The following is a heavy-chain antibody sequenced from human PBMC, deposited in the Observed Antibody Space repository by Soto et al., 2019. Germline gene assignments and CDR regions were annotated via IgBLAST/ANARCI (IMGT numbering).Heavy chain of an antibody. CDR2: ISYDGSNK. CDR1: GFTFSSYA. CDR3: AREYYYDSSGPLYY. J-gene: IGHJ4*02. V-gene: IGHV3-30-3*01. D-gene: IGHD3-22*01. Sequence: QVQLVESGGGVVQPGRSLRLSCAASGFTFSSYAMHWVRQAPGKGLEWVAVISYDGSNKYYADSVKGRFTISRDNAKNSLYLQMNSLRAEDTAVYYCAREYYYDSSGPLYYWGQGTLVTVSS.